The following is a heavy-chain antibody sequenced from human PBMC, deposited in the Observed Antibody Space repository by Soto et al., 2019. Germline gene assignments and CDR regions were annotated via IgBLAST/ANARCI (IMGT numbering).Heavy chain of an antibody. J-gene: IGHJ1*01. CDR1: NDSIRRYY. D-gene: IGHD5-12*01. CDR3: ASSELATLRDTEYFHH. CDR2: AFHTGGT. V-gene: IGHV4-59*01. Sequence: SETLSLTCTVSNDSIRRYYWSWIRQPPGRGLEWIGYAFHTGGTNYNPSLKSRVTISVDSSKSQFALKLTSATAAGTAVYFCASSELATLRDTEYFHHWGQGTLVTVSS.